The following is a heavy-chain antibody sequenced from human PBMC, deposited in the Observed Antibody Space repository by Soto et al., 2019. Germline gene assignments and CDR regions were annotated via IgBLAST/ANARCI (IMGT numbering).Heavy chain of an antibody. CDR3: AKDLGSSSWWMVGATVGGGYYYGMDV. CDR1: GFTFDDYT. CDR2: ISWDGGST. J-gene: IGHJ6*02. D-gene: IGHD6-13*01. V-gene: IGHV3-43*01. Sequence: PGGSLRLSCAASGFTFDDYTMHWVRQAPGKGLEWVSLISWDGGSTYYADSVKGRFTISRDNSKNSLYLQMNSLRTEDTALYYCAKDLGSSSWWMVGATVGGGYYYGMDVWGQGTTVTVSS.